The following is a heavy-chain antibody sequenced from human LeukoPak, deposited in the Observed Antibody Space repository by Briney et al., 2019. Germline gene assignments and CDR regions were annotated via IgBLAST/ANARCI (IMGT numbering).Heavy chain of an antibody. J-gene: IGHJ4*02. CDR3: ASMSHGSYYFDY. CDR1: GGSISSSGYY. D-gene: IGHD6-25*01. V-gene: IGHV4-39*01. CDR2: IYYSGST. Sequence: TTSETLSLTCTVSGGSISSSGYYWGWLRQPPGKGLEWIGSIYYSGSTYYNPSLKSRVTIFVDTSKNQFSLKLSSVTAADTAVYYCASMSHGSYYFDYWGQGTLVTVSS.